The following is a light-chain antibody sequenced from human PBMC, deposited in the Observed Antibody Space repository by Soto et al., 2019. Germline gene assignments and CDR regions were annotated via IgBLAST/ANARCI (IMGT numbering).Light chain of an antibody. V-gene: IGLV2-8*01. J-gene: IGLJ2*01. CDR2: DVS. CDR3: NSFAGSAHVV. Sequence: QPVLAQPPSASGSPGQSVTISCTGTSSDVGAYNYVSWYQQHRGKAPKLIIYDVSQRPSGIPDRFSGSKSGNTASLTVSGLQAEDEAVYYCNSFAGSAHVVFGGGTQLTVL. CDR1: SSDVGAYNY.